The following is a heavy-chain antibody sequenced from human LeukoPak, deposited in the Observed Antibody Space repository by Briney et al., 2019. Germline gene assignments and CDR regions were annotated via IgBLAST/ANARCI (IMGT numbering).Heavy chain of an antibody. CDR1: GFTAGSYW. CDR2: IKSDGSEK. Sequence: GGSLRLSCAASGFTAGSYWMSWVRQAPGKGLEWVANIKSDGSEKYHVDSVKGRFTISRDNSKNTLYLQMNSLRAEDTAVYYCARDHEQQPLYYFDYWGQGTLVTVSS. D-gene: IGHD6-13*01. CDR3: ARDHEQQPLYYFDY. V-gene: IGHV3-7*01. J-gene: IGHJ4*02.